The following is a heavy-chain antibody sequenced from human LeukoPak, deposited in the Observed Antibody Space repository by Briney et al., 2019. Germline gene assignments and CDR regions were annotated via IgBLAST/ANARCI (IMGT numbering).Heavy chain of an antibody. D-gene: IGHD5-24*01. J-gene: IGHJ4*02. Sequence: GGSLRLSCAASGFTFSSYAMHWVRQAPGKGLEWVAVISYDGSNEYYADSVKGRFTISRDNSKNTLYLQMNSLRAEDTAVYYCATLCTDGYYWGQGTLVTVSS. CDR2: ISYDGSNE. CDR3: ATLCTDGYY. V-gene: IGHV3-30-3*01. CDR1: GFTFSSYA.